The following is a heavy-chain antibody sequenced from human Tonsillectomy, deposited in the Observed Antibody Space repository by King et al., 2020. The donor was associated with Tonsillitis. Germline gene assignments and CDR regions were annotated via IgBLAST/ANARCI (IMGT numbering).Heavy chain of an antibody. CDR3: TRLDSYPAVDAFDI. V-gene: IGHV3-73*01. D-gene: IGHD3/OR15-3a*01. Sequence: VQLVESGGGLVQPGGSLKLSCAASGLTFSGSAIHWVRQASGKGLEWVGRILSKGNSYATAYGAPVKGRFTISRDDSKNMAYLQMNSLKTDDTAVYYCTRLDSYPAVDAFDIWGQGTMVTVSS. CDR1: GLTFSGSA. J-gene: IGHJ3*02. CDR2: ILSKGNSYAT.